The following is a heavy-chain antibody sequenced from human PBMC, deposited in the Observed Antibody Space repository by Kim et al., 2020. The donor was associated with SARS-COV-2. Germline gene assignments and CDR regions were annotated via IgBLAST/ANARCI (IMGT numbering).Heavy chain of an antibody. V-gene: IGHV4-31*03. Sequence: SETLSLTCSVSGGSIRSGGKFWTWIRQHPAKGLDWIGYISYSGNPHYSPSLRSRISISLQTSENQFSLELTSVTAADTALYYCARGKPLDDWGQGILVTV. CDR2: ISYSGNP. CDR1: GGSIRSGGKF. CDR3: ARGKPLDD. J-gene: IGHJ4*02.